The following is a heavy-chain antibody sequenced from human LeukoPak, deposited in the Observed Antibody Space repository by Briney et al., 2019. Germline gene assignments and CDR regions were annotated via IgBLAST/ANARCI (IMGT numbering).Heavy chain of an antibody. D-gene: IGHD4-17*01. Sequence: PSETLSLTRTVDGGSLSGYYWSWIRQPPGKGLEWIGEINPTGSTNYNPSLKSRVTISADTSKSQFSLELSSVTAADTAVFYCARALSTVTTYFDSWGQGTLVTVSS. CDR3: ARALSTVTTYFDS. CDR1: GGSLSGYY. J-gene: IGHJ4*02. CDR2: INPTGST. V-gene: IGHV4-34*01.